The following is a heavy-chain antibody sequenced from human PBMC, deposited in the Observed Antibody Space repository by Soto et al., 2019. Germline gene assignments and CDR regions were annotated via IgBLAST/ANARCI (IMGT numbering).Heavy chain of an antibody. Sequence: EVQLVESGGGLVKPGGALRLSCAASGFTFSSYSMNWVRQAPGKGLEWVSSISSRSSNIYYADSVKGRFTISRDNAKNSLYLQMNSLRADDTAVYYCARDSIERITYWYFDLWGRGTLVTVSS. V-gene: IGHV3-21*01. CDR2: ISSRSSNI. D-gene: IGHD1-1*01. CDR3: ARDSIERITYWYFDL. J-gene: IGHJ2*01. CDR1: GFTFSSYS.